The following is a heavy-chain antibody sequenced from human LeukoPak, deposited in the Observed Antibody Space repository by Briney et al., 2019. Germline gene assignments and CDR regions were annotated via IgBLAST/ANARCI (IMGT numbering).Heavy chain of an antibody. CDR1: GFTFSSYA. CDR2: ISYDGSNK. Sequence: GRSLRLSCAASGFTFSSYAMHWVRQAPGKGLEGVAVISYDGSNKYYADSVKGRFTISRDNSKNTLYLQMNSLRAEDTAVYYCARDRAMTTVTTGLGWGIDYWGQGTLVTVSS. CDR3: ARDRAMTTVTTGLGWGIDY. V-gene: IGHV3-30*04. D-gene: IGHD4-17*01. J-gene: IGHJ4*02.